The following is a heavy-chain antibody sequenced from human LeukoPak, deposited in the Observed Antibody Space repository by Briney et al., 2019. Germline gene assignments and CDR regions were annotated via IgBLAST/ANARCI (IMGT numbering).Heavy chain of an antibody. CDR1: GGSISSGGYY. J-gene: IGHJ3*02. Sequence: PSETLSLTCTVSGGSISSGGYYWSWIRQHPGKGLEWIGYIYYSGSTYYNPSLKSRVTISVDTSKNQFSLKLSSVTAADTAVYYCARGVYGGNSAFDIWGQGTMVTVSS. D-gene: IGHD4-23*01. V-gene: IGHV4-31*03. CDR2: IYYSGST. CDR3: ARGVYGGNSAFDI.